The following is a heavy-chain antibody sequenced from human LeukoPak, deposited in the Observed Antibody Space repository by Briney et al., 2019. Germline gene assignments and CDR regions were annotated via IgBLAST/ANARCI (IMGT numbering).Heavy chain of an antibody. J-gene: IGHJ3*02. V-gene: IGHV3-33*01. CDR2: IWSEGSNK. CDR3: ARAEVPAAVKSGAFDI. CDR1: GFTFSSYG. D-gene: IGHD2-2*01. Sequence: PGGSLRLSCAASGFTFSSYGMHWVRQAPGKGLEWVAVIWSEGSNKYYADSVKGRFTISRDNSENTLYLQMNSLRAEDTAVYYCARAEVPAAVKSGAFDIWGQGTMVTVSS.